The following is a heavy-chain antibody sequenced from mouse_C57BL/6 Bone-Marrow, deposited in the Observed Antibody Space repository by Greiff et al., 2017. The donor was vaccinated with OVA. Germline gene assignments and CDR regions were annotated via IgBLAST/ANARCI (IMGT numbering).Heavy chain of an antibody. V-gene: IGHV14-4*01. CDR1: GFNIKDDY. D-gene: IGHD1-1*01. Sequence: SGAELVRPGASVKLSCTASGFNIKDDYMHWVKQRPEQGLEWIGWIDPENGDTEYASKFQGKATITADTSANTAYLQLSSLTSEDTAVYYCTTRVYYYGSSAFAYWGQGTLVTVSA. J-gene: IGHJ3*01. CDR3: TTRVYYYGSSAFAY. CDR2: IDPENGDT.